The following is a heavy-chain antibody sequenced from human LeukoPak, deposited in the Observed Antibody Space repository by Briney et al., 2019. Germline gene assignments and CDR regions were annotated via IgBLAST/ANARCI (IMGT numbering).Heavy chain of an antibody. Sequence: ASVKVSCKAFGYTFTSNYMHWVRQAPGQGPEWMGVISPSGGSTTYAQKFQGRVTLTRDMSTSTDYLELSSLRSEDTAVYYCARDRLVTYYYDSSGYYYFDYWGQGTLVTVSS. J-gene: IGHJ4*02. CDR2: ISPSGGST. CDR3: ARDRLVTYYYDSSGYYYFDY. CDR1: GYTFTSNY. D-gene: IGHD3-22*01. V-gene: IGHV1-46*01.